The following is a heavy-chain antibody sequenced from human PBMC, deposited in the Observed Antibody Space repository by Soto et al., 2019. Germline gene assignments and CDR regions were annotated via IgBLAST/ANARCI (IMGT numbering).Heavy chain of an antibody. J-gene: IGHJ4*02. CDR2: IYYSGST. Sequence: QLQLQESGPGLVKPSETLSLTCTVSGGSISSSSYYWGWIRQPPGKGLEWIGSIYYSGSTYYNPSLKSRVTISVDTSKNQFSLKLSSVTAADTAVYYCARHPNLRLWFGELLYYFDYWGQGTLVTVSS. D-gene: IGHD3-10*01. CDR3: ARHPNLRLWFGELLYYFDY. V-gene: IGHV4-39*01. CDR1: GGSISSSSYY.